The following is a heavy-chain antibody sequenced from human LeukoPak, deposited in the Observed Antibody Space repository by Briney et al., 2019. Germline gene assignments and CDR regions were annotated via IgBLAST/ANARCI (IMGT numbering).Heavy chain of an antibody. V-gene: IGHV3-53*01. D-gene: IGHD1-26*01. CDR3: ARVWELSFDY. J-gene: IGHJ4*02. Sequence: GGSLRLSCAASGFTVSSSYITLVRQASGKGLEWVSVIYSGGSTYYADSVKGRFTISRDNSKNPLYLQMNSLRAEDTAVYYCARVWELSFDYWGQGTLVTVSS. CDR1: GFTVSSSY. CDR2: IYSGGST.